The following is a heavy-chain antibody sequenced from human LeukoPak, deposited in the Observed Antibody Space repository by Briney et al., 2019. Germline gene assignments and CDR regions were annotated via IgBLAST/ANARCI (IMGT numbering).Heavy chain of an antibody. CDR2: ISSSGSTI. V-gene: IGHV3-48*03. CDR1: GFTFSSYE. Sequence: GGSLRLSCAASGFTFSSYEMNWVRQAPGKGLEWASYISSSGSTIYYADSVKGRFTISRDNAKNSLYLQMNSLRAEDTAVYYCAGSVWDAFDIWGQGTMVTVSS. CDR3: AGSVWDAFDI. J-gene: IGHJ3*02. D-gene: IGHD2-8*01.